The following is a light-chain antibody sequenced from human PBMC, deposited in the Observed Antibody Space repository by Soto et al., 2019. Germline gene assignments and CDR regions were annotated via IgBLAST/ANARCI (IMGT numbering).Light chain of an antibody. J-gene: IGLJ2*01. CDR1: SSDVGGYNY. V-gene: IGLV2-14*01. CDR2: DVS. Sequence: QSALTQPASVSGSPGQSITISCTGTSSDVGGYNYVSWYQQHPGKAPKVMIYDVSNRPSGVSDRFSGSKSGNTASLTISGLQAEDEADYYCSSFTSSSTPVVLGGGTKLTVL. CDR3: SSFTSSSTPVV.